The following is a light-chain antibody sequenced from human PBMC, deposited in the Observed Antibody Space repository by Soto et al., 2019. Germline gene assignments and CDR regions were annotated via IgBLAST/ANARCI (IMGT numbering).Light chain of an antibody. Sequence: EIVMTQSPATLSVSPGEGATLSCRSSQTVGSNLAWYQQKPGQAPRLLIYGASTRATGVPARFSGSGSGAEFTLTISSLQSEDFAVYCCQQYNSWPPYTFGQGTKVDIK. V-gene: IGKV3-15*01. CDR3: QQYNSWPPYT. CDR2: GAS. CDR1: QTVGSN. J-gene: IGKJ2*01.